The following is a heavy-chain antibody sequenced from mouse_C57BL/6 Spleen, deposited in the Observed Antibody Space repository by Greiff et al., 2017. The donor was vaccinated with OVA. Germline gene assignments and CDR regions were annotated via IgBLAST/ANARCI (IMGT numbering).Heavy chain of an antibody. V-gene: IGHV1-64*01. D-gene: IGHD2-2*01. CDR1: GYTLTSYW. CDR2: IHPNSGST. J-gene: IGHJ4*01. CDR3: ARQTMVRAMDY. Sequence: VQLQQPGAELVKPGASVKLSCKASGYTLTSYWMHWVKQRPGQGLEWIGMIHPNSGSTNYNEKFKSKATLTVDKSSSTAYMQLSSLTSEDSAVYYCARQTMVRAMDYWGQGTSVTVSS.